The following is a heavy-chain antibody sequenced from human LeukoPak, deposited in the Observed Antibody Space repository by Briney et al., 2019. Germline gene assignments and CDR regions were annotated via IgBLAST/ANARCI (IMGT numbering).Heavy chain of an antibody. V-gene: IGHV3-7*01. CDR1: GFSFSTYW. Sequence: GGSLRLSCAASGFSFSTYWMSWVRQAPGKGLEWVANIKQDGSEKYFVDSVKGRFTVSGDNAKNSLYLQMNSLRAEDTAVYYCARERYYFDYWGQGTLVTVSS. J-gene: IGHJ4*02. CDR2: IKQDGSEK. CDR3: ARERYYFDY. D-gene: IGHD3-3*01.